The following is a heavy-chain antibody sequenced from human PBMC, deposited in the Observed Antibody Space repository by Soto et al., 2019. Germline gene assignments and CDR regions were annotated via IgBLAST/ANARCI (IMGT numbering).Heavy chain of an antibody. Sequence: QVQLVQSGAEVKKPGASVKVSCKASGYTFTSYAMHWVRQAPGQRLEWMGWINAGNGNTKYSQKFQGRVTITRDTSASTAYMELSSLRSEDTAVYYCARVLRYFDWTPAREYYYYGMDVWGQGTTVTVSS. CDR2: INAGNGNT. CDR3: ARVLRYFDWTPAREYYYYGMDV. CDR1: GYTFTSYA. D-gene: IGHD3-9*01. J-gene: IGHJ6*02. V-gene: IGHV1-3*01.